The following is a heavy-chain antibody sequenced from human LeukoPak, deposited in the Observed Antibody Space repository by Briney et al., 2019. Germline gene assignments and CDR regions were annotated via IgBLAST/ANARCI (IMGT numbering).Heavy chain of an antibody. CDR3: ARLGYSSGSDY. V-gene: IGHV1-2*02. D-gene: IGHD6-19*01. CDR2: INPNSGAT. CDR1: GYTFTSYY. Sequence: ASVKVSCKTSGYTFTSYYIHWLRQAPGQGLEWMGWINPNSGATNYAQKFQGRVTMTRDTSISTAYMELRRLRSDDTAVYYCARLGYSSGSDYWGQGTLVTVSS. J-gene: IGHJ4*02.